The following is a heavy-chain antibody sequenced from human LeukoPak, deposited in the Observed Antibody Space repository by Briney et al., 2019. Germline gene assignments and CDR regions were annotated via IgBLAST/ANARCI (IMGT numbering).Heavy chain of an antibody. CDR3: AREPVQLPLDY. V-gene: IGHV3-21*01. CDR2: ISGGGNSI. CDR1: GFTFNTYR. D-gene: IGHD6-6*01. Sequence: GGSLRLSCAASGFTFNTYRMNWVPQAPGQGLEWVSSISGGGNSILYADSVKGRFTISRDNAKNSLYLKMNSLRAEDTAVYYCAREPVQLPLDYWGQGTLVTVSS. J-gene: IGHJ4*02.